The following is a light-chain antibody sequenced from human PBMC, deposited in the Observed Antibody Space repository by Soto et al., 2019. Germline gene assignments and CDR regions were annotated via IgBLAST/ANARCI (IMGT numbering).Light chain of an antibody. V-gene: IGKV3-20*01. J-gene: IGKJ2*01. Sequence: EIVLTQSPGTLSLSPGERVTLSCRASQSVSSIYLAWYQQKPGQAPRLLIYGASSRATGIPDRFSGSGSGTDFTLTISRLDPEDFAVYYCQQFGSSPLYTFGQVTKLEIK. CDR3: QQFGSSPLYT. CDR2: GAS. CDR1: QSVSSIY.